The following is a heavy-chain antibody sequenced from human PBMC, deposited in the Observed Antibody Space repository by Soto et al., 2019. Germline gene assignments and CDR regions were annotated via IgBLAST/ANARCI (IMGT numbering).Heavy chain of an antibody. Sequence: GGSLRLSCAASGFTFSKYGMYWVRQAPGKGLECVALISYDGSKKNYADSVKGRFTISRDNSKNTLFLQMNSLRVEDTAVFFCATPLGYCGGDCYSGPFDIWGQGTMVTVSS. CDR1: GFTFSKYG. V-gene: IGHV3-30*03. J-gene: IGHJ3*02. CDR2: ISYDGSKK. D-gene: IGHD2-21*01. CDR3: ATPLGYCGGDCYSGPFDI.